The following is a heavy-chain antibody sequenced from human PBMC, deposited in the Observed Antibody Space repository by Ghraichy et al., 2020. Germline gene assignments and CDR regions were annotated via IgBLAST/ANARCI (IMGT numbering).Heavy chain of an antibody. Sequence: ASVKVSCKASGYTFTSYYMHWVRQAPGQGLEWMGIINPSGGSTSYAQKFQGRVTMTRDTSTSTVYMELSSLRSEDTAVYYCARSGGRSGSLSSCDYWGQGTLVTVSS. V-gene: IGHV1-46*01. CDR3: ARSGGRSGSLSSCDY. J-gene: IGHJ4*02. CDR1: GYTFTSYY. D-gene: IGHD1-26*01. CDR2: INPSGGST.